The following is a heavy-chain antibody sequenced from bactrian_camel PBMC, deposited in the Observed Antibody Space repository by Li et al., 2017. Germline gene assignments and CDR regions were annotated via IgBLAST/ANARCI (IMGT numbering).Heavy chain of an antibody. D-gene: IGHD2*01. CDR3: AARGPYCHTKLPVADFTY. V-gene: IGHV3-2*01. CDR1: GFTFSDVT. CDR2: FYIYGQGP. J-gene: IGHJ6*01. Sequence: HVQLVESGGGLVQPGGSLRPSCAASGFTFSDVTMSWVRQAPGKQREAVGSFYIYGQGPNYADSVKGRFTISQDKAKNALHLQMNSLKPEDTAMYYCAARGPYCHTKLPVADFTYWGQGTQVTVS.